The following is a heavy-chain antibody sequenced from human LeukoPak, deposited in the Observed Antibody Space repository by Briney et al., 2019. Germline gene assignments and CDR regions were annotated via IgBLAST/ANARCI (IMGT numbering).Heavy chain of an antibody. Sequence: PGGSLRLFCAASGFTFSDYYMSWIRQAPGKGLEWVSYISSSGSTIYYADSVKGRFTISRDNAENSLYLQMSSLRAEDTAVYYCARGRSGLLPHMIDYWGQGTLVTVSS. CDR2: ISSSGSTI. V-gene: IGHV3-11*04. CDR1: GFTFSDYY. CDR3: ARGRSGLLPHMIDY. D-gene: IGHD3-22*01. J-gene: IGHJ4*02.